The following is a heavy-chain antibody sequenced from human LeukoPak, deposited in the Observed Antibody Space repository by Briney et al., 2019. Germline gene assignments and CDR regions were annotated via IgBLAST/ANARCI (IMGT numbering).Heavy chain of an antibody. D-gene: IGHD3-22*01. CDR2: INSDGSST. Sequence: GGSLRLSCAASGFTFSSYWMHWVCQAPGKGLVWVSRINSDGSSTSYADSVKGRFTISRDNAKNTLYLQMNSLRAEDTALYYCARVNYDSSGYHYFFDDWGQGTLVTVSS. CDR3: ARVNYDSSGYHYFFDD. J-gene: IGHJ4*02. CDR1: GFTFSSYW. V-gene: IGHV3-74*01.